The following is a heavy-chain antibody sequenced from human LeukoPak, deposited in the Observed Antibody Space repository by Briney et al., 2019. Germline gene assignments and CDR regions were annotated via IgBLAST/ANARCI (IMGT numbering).Heavy chain of an antibody. J-gene: IGHJ5*02. CDR2: ISYDGSNK. CDR1: GFTFSSYA. Sequence: GGSLRLSCAASGFTFSSYAMHWVRQAPGKGLEWVAVISYDGSNKYYADSVKGRFTISRDNSKNTLYLQMNSLRAEDTAVYYCARDKYMSGHIGSLFDPWGQGTLVTVSS. CDR3: ARDKYMSGHIGSLFDP. D-gene: IGHD5-12*01. V-gene: IGHV3-30*04.